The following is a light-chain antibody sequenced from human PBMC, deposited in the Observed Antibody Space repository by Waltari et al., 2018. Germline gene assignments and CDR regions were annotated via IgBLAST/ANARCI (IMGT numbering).Light chain of an antibody. CDR1: QSLLHSDGKTY. V-gene: IGKV2-29*02. J-gene: IGKJ3*01. CDR3: MQGRT. CDR2: EVS. Sequence: DMVMTQTPLFLSVTPGQPASISCKSSQSLLHSDGKTYLYWYLQKPGQYPQLLIYEVSSRVSGVPDRFSGSGSGTDFTLNISRVEADDVGVYYCMQGRTFGPGTKVDIK.